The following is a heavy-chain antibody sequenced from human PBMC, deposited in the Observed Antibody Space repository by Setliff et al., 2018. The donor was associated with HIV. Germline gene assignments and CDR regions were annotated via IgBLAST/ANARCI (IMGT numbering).Heavy chain of an antibody. CDR1: GASFNAYF. J-gene: IGHJ4*01. V-gene: IGHV4-34*12. CDR3: ARTRDKYYDILTPAYYIDY. Sequence: PSETLSLTCAVYGASFNAYFWTWIRQPPGKGLEWIGEVIQSGATNYNPSLKSRLTMSVDTSKNQFSLKLTSVTAADTAVYYCARTRDKYYDILTPAYYIDYWGRGTLVTVSS. D-gene: IGHD3-9*01. CDR2: VIQSGAT.